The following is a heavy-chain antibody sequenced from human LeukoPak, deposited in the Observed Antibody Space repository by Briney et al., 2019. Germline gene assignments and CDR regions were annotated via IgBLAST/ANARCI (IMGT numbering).Heavy chain of an antibody. D-gene: IGHD6-25*01. V-gene: IGHV3-23*01. Sequence: PGGSLRLSCAVSGFTFTNFAMVWVRQAPGKGLQWVSSITGDGATYYADSVRGRFMLSRDTSKDTLYLQMNSLTAEDTALYYCAKGAAAGLVDWFDPWGQGTLVTVSS. CDR3: AKGAAAGLVDWFDP. J-gene: IGHJ5*02. CDR1: GFTFTNFA. CDR2: ITGDGAT.